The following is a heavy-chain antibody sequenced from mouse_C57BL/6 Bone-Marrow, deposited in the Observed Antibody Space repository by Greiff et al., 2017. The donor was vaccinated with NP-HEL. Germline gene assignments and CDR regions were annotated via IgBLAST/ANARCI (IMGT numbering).Heavy chain of an antibody. CDR3: ARSRAHYYGSSFYAMDY. CDR1: GYTFTSYT. J-gene: IGHJ4*01. Sequence: VQLQQSGAELARPGASVKMSCKASGYTFTSYTMHWVKQRPGQGLEWIGYINPSSGYTKYNQKFKDKATLTADKSSSTAYMQLSSLTSEDSAVYYCARSRAHYYGSSFYAMDYWGQGTSVTVSS. CDR2: INPSSGYT. V-gene: IGHV1-4*01. D-gene: IGHD1-1*01.